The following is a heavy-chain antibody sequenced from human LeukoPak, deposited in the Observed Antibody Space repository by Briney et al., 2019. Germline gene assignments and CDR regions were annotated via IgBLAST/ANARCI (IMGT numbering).Heavy chain of an antibody. V-gene: IGHV1-18*01. J-gene: IGHJ6*03. CDR2: ISAYNGNT. Sequence: GASVKVSCKASGYTFTSYGISWVRQAPGQGLEWMGWISAYNGNTNYAQKFQGRVTMTRDTSISTAYMELSRLGSDDTAVYYCARGGLPIYYYYMDVWGKGTTVTVSS. D-gene: IGHD4-11*01. CDR1: GYTFTSYG. CDR3: ARGGLPIYYYYMDV.